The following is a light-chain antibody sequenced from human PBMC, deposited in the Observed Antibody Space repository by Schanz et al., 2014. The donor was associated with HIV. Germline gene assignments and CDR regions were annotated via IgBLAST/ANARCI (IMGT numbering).Light chain of an antibody. V-gene: IGKV3-20*01. CDR3: QHYGDSRGT. J-gene: IGKJ4*02. CDR2: GAS. Sequence: EIVLTQSPGTLSLSPGERATLSCRASQSVSSSYLAWYQQKPGQAPRLLIYGASNRATGIPDRFSGGGSGTDFTLTISRLEPEDFAVYYCQHYGDSRGTFGGGTKV. CDR1: QSVSSSY.